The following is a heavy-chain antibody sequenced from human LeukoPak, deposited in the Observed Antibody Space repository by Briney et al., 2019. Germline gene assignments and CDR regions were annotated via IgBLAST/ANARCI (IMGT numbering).Heavy chain of an antibody. V-gene: IGHV3-20*01. Sequence: GSLRLSCAASGFTFDDYGMSWVRQAPGKGLEWVSGTNCNGGSTGYADSVKGRFTISRDNAKNSLYLQMNSLRAEDTALYHCARGRTTKYCSSTSCSYYYYGMDVWGQGTTVTVSS. D-gene: IGHD2-2*01. CDR3: ARGRTTKYCSSTSCSYYYYGMDV. J-gene: IGHJ6*02. CDR2: TNCNGGST. CDR1: GFTFDDYG.